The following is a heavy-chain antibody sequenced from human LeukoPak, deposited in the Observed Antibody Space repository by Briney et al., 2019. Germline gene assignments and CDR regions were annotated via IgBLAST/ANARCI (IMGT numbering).Heavy chain of an antibody. CDR1: GFTVSRNY. V-gene: IGHV3-66*01. Sequence: GGSLRLSCAASGFTVSRNYMSWVRQALGKGLEWVSVTYVGGNTYYADSVKGRFTISRDDSMNTLYLQMSSLRAEDTAVYYCAGDRGSGYYYFDYWGQGTLVTVSS. J-gene: IGHJ4*02. D-gene: IGHD5-12*01. CDR3: AGDRGSGYYYFDY. CDR2: TYVGGNT.